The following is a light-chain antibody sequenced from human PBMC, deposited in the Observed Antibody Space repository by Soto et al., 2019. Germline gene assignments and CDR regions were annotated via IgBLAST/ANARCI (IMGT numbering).Light chain of an antibody. Sequence: QSVLTQSPSASGTPGQRVTISCSGSSSNIGRSYVFWYKQLPGTAPRLLIYRNNQRPSGVPDRFAGAKSGTGASLAISGLRSDDEAVYYCAAWDDSLSGGVFGGGTKLTVL. CDR3: AAWDDSLSGGV. CDR2: RNN. J-gene: IGLJ3*02. V-gene: IGLV1-47*01. CDR1: SSNIGRSY.